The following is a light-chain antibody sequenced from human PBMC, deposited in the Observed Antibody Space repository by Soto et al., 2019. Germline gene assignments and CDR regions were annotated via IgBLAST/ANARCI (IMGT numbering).Light chain of an antibody. CDR2: GNS. J-gene: IGLJ2*01. V-gene: IGLV1-40*01. CDR1: SSNIGAGYD. Sequence: QSVLTQPPSVSGAPGQRVTISCTGSSSNIGAGYDVHWYQPLPGTAPKLLIYGNSNRPSGVPDRFSGSKSGTSASLAITGLRAEEEADYDGQSYDSSLSGYVVFGGGTKLTVL. CDR3: QSYDSSLSGYVV.